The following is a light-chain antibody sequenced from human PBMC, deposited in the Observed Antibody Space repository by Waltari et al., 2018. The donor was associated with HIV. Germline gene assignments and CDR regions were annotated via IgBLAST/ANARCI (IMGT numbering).Light chain of an antibody. J-gene: IGLJ2*01. CDR2: DVT. Sequence: QSALTQPRSVSGSPGQSVTISCTGASSSFGGYNYVSWYQQHPGKAPKLMISDVTNRPSGVPDLFAGSKSANTASLTISVLQAYDEADYFCCSYTSSYTLFGGGTKLTVL. CDR1: SSSFGGYNY. V-gene: IGLV2-11*01. CDR3: CSYTSSYTL.